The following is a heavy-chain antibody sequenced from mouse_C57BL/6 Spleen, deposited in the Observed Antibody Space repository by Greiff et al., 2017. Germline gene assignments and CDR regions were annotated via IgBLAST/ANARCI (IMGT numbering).Heavy chain of an antibody. J-gene: IGHJ2*01. Sequence: HVQLKQPGAELVKPGASVKLSCKASGYTFTSYWMHWVKQRPGRGLEWIGRIDPDSGGTKYNEKFKSQATLTVDKPSSTAYMQLSSLTSEDSAVYYCARSGQGPYFDYWGQGTTLTVSS. V-gene: IGHV1-72*01. D-gene: IGHD3-3*01. CDR2: IDPDSGGT. CDR1: GYTFTSYW. CDR3: ARSGQGPYFDY.